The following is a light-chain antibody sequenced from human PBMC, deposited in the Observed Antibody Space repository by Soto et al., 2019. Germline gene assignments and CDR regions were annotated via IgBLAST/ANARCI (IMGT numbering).Light chain of an antibody. J-gene: IGKJ3*01. CDR2: AAS. Sequence: DIQMTQSPSSLSASAGDRVTITCRASQDISNYLAWYQQKPGKVPKLLIYAASTLQSGVPPRFSGSGSGTHFTLTISSLQPEDVATYYCQNYNSAPFTFGPGTKVDVK. CDR1: QDISNY. V-gene: IGKV1-27*01. CDR3: QNYNSAPFT.